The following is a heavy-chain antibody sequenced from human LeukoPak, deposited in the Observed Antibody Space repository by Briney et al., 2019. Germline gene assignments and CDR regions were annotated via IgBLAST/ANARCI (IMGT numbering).Heavy chain of an antibody. V-gene: IGHV3-74*01. CDR2: INSDGSST. CDR3: AELGITMIGGV. J-gene: IGHJ6*04. D-gene: IGHD3-10*02. CDR1: GFTYSSYW. Sequence: GGSLRLSCAASGFTYSSYWMHWVRQAPGKGLVWVSRINSDGSSTSYADSVKGRFTISRDNAKNSLYLQMNSLRAEDTAVYYCAELGITMIGGVWGKGTTVTISS.